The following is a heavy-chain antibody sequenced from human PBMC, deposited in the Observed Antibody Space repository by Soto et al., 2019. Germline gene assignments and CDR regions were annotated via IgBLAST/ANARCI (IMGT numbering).Heavy chain of an antibody. CDR1: GFTFSSYG. J-gene: IGHJ3*02. Sequence: QVQLVESGGGVVQPGRSLRLSCAASGFTFSSYGMHWVRQAPGKGLEWVAVIWYDGSNKYYADSVKGRFTISRDNSKNTLYLQMNSLRAEDTAVYYCARGKMATIITDAFDIWGQGTMVTVSS. CDR2: IWYDGSNK. D-gene: IGHD5-12*01. CDR3: ARGKMATIITDAFDI. V-gene: IGHV3-33*01.